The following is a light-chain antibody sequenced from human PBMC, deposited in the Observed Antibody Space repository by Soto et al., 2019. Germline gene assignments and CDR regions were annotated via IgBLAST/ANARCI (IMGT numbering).Light chain of an antibody. CDR1: SSDVGGYNF. CDR3: SSYTSSSTLYV. Sequence: QSALTQPPSASGSPGRSVTISCTGTSSDVGGYNFVSWYQQHPGKAPKLLVYEVYKRPSGVPDRFSGSKSGNTASLTISGLQAEDEADYYCSSYTSSSTLYVFGTGTKVTVL. J-gene: IGLJ1*01. CDR2: EVY. V-gene: IGLV2-8*01.